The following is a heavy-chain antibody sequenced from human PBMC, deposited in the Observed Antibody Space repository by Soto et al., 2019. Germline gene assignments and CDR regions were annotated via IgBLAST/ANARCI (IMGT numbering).Heavy chain of an antibody. V-gene: IGHV3-23*01. Sequence: EVQLLESGGGLVQPGGSLRLSCAASGFTFNNYAMSWVRQAPGKGLEWVSSITGGGTNTYYADSVKGRFTISRDNSKSTLYLQMNSLRGEDKAVYYCAKGHIGTAIDRWGQGTLVTVSS. CDR1: GFTFNNYA. CDR2: ITGGGTNT. CDR3: AKGHIGTAIDR. D-gene: IGHD2-21*01. J-gene: IGHJ5*02.